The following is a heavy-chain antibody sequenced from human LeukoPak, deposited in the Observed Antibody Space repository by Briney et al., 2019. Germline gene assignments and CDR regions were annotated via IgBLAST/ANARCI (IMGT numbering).Heavy chain of an antibody. V-gene: IGHV3-7*01. CDR2: IKPDGREK. J-gene: IGHJ5*02. Sequence: PWGSLRLSCAASGFTFSSYWMSWVRQAPGKGLEWVANIKPDGREKSYVDSVKGRFTISRDNAKKSLYLQMNSLRAEDTAVYYCAKGGYCSSTSCYVGWFDPWGQGTLVTVSS. D-gene: IGHD2-2*01. CDR1: GFTFSSYW. CDR3: AKGGYCSSTSCYVGWFDP.